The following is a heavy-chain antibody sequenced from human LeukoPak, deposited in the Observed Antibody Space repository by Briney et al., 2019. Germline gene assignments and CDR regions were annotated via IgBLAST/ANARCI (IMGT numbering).Heavy chain of an antibody. D-gene: IGHD3-22*01. CDR1: GGSFSGYY. V-gene: IGHV4-34*01. CDR2: INHSGST. Sequence: SETLSLTCAVYGGSFSGYYWSWIRQPPGKGLEWIGEINHSGSTNYNPSLKSRVTISVDTSKNQFSLKLSSVTAADTAVYYCARGPPHNYYDSSGYYRAWRGVFGYWGQGTLVTFSS. CDR3: ARGPPHNYYDSSGYYRAWRGVFGY. J-gene: IGHJ4*02.